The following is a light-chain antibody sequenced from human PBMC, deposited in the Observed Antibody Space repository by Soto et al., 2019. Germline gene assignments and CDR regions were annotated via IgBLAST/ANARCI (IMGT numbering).Light chain of an antibody. Sequence: DIPMTQSPSSLSASVGDRVTITCQASQDISNYLNWYQQKPGKAPKLLIYDASNLETGVPSRFSGSRSGTDFTFTISSLQPEDIATYYCQQYDNLPSITFGQGTRLEIK. CDR3: QQYDNLPSIT. J-gene: IGKJ5*01. CDR1: QDISNY. V-gene: IGKV1-33*01. CDR2: DAS.